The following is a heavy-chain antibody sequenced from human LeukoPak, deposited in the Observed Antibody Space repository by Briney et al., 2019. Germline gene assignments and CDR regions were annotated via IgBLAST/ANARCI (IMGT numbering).Heavy chain of an antibody. Sequence: GGSLRLSCAASGFAFGESYMSWVRQAPGKGLEWISYMDGSGEIIHYASSVRGRFTISRDNAKESLYLQMNSLRAEDTALYYCARLSIIKYRPEGYFDHWGQGTLATVSS. V-gene: IGHV3-11*04. J-gene: IGHJ4*02. CDR2: MDGSGEII. CDR1: GFAFGESY. D-gene: IGHD3-10*01. CDR3: ARLSIIKYRPEGYFDH.